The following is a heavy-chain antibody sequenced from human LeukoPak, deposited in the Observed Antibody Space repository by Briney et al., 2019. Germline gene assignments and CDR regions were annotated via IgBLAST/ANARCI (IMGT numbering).Heavy chain of an antibody. CDR1: GLTFSGYW. Sequence: QTGGSLRLSCAVTGLTFSGYWVTWVRQAPGKGLEWVANINQDASEKYYVESVKGRFAISRDNAKNALYLQMNSLRAEDTAVYYCANHLACGSTSCPPFDDWGQGTLVTVSS. V-gene: IGHV3-7*01. CDR2: INQDASEK. J-gene: IGHJ4*02. D-gene: IGHD2-2*01. CDR3: ANHLACGSTSCPPFDD.